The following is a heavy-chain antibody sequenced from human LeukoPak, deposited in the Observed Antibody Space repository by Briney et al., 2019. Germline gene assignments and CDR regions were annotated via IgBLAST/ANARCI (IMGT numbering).Heavy chain of an antibody. D-gene: IGHD5-18*01. CDR3: ARDPRTHLDTAIGY. V-gene: IGHV4-30-4*01. J-gene: IGHJ4*02. CDR1: GGSISSGDYY. Sequence: PSQTLSLTCTVSGGSISSGDYYWSWIRQPPGKGLEWIGYIYYSGSTYYNPSLKSRVTISVDTSKNQFSLKLSSVTAADTAVYYCARDPRTHLDTAIGYWGQGTLVTVSS. CDR2: IYYSGST.